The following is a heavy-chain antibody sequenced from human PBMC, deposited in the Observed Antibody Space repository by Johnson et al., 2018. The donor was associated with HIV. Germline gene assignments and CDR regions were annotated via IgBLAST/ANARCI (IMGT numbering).Heavy chain of an antibody. CDR1: GFTFSSYG. Sequence: QVLLVESGGGVVQPGRSLRLSCAASGFTFSSYGMHWVRQAPGKGLEWVAVIWYDGSNQYYADSVKGRFIISRDNAKNSLYLQMNSLRAEDTAVYYCAREGWILDRNDAFDIWGQGTMVTVSS. V-gene: IGHV3-33*01. D-gene: IGHD3/OR15-3a*01. CDR2: IWYDGSNQ. CDR3: AREGWILDRNDAFDI. J-gene: IGHJ3*02.